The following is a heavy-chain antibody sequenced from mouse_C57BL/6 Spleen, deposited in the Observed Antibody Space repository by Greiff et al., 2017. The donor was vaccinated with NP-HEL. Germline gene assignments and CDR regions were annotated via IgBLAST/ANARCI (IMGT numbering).Heavy chain of an antibody. Sequence: QVQLQQPGAELVKPGASVKLSCKASGYTFTSYWMQWVKQRPGQGLEWIGEIDPSDSYTNYNQKFKGKATLTVDTSSSTAYMQLSSLTSEDSAVYYCARSGSLLLRFFDYWGQGTTLTVSS. J-gene: IGHJ2*01. CDR2: IDPSDSYT. CDR1: GYTFTSYW. D-gene: IGHD1-1*01. V-gene: IGHV1-50*01. CDR3: ARSGSLLLRFFDY.